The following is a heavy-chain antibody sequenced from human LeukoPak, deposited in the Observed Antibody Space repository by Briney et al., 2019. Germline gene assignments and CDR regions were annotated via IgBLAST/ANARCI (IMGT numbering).Heavy chain of an antibody. J-gene: IGHJ4*02. CDR1: KFTFRNHG. CDR2: IWYDGSKQ. D-gene: IGHD3-10*01. V-gene: IGHV3-33*01. CDR3: ARDRGARYYDY. Sequence: GGSLRLSCAASKFTFRNHGMHWVRQAPGKELEWVAIIWYDGSKQYYADSVKGRFTISRDNSKDTLYLRMNSLRDEDTAVYYCARDRGARYYDYWGQGAQVSVSS.